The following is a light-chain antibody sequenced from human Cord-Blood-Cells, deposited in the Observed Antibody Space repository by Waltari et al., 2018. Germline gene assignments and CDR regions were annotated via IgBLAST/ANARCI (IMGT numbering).Light chain of an antibody. CDR2: EGS. J-gene: IGLJ1*01. CDR3: CSYAGSSTYV. V-gene: IGLV2-23*01. CDR1: SSDVGSYNL. Sequence: QSALTQPASVSGSPGQSITISCTGTSSDVGSYNLVSWYQQHPGKAPKLMIYEGSKRPSGVSMRFAGSKSGNTASLTISGLQAEDDADYYCCSYAGSSTYVFGTGTKVTVL.